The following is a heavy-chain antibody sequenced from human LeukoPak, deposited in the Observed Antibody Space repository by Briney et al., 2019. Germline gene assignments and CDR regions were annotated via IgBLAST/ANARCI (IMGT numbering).Heavy chain of an antibody. CDR2: MSGQNGAT. D-gene: IGHD1-26*01. CDR1: NCNFDNYG. Sequence: ASVKVSCKASNCNFDNYGITWLLQAPGQEVQYMGWMSGQNGATKYVARFQGRFTMTTDTSTSTAYMELRSLTSDDTAVYFCARDWEGELTYWGQGALVTVSS. V-gene: IGHV1-18*01. J-gene: IGHJ4*02. CDR3: ARDWEGELTY.